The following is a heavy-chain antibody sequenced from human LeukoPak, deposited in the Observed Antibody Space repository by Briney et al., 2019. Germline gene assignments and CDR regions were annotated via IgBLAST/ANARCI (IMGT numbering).Heavy chain of an antibody. D-gene: IGHD6-13*01. CDR1: GFTFSSYW. CDR2: INSDGSST. Sequence: PGGSLRLSCAASGFTFSSYWMHWVRQAPGKGLVWVSRINSDGSSTSYADSVKGRFTISRDNAENTLYLQMNSLRAEDTAVYYCARGVAAAVYYFDYWGQGTLVTVSS. J-gene: IGHJ4*02. V-gene: IGHV3-74*01. CDR3: ARGVAAAVYYFDY.